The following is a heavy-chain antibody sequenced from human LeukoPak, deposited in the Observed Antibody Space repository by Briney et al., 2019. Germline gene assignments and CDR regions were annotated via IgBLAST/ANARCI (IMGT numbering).Heavy chain of an antibody. J-gene: IGHJ4*02. D-gene: IGHD3-22*01. CDR2: ISGSGGST. CDR3: AKGRGYYDSTGPIDY. V-gene: IGHV3-23*01. Sequence: GGSLRLSCAASGFTFSSCAMSWVRQAPGKGLEWVSAISGSGGSTYYADSVKGRFTISRDNSKNTLYLQMNSLRAEDTAVYYCAKGRGYYDSTGPIDYWGQGTLVTVSS. CDR1: GFTFSSCA.